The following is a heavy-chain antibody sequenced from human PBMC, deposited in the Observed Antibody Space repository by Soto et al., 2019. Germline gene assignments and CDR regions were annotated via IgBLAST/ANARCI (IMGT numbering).Heavy chain of an antibody. J-gene: IGHJ6*03. Sequence: GGSLRLSCAASGFTFSNAWMSWVRQAPGKGLEWVGRIKSKTDGGTTDYAAPVKGRFTISRDDSKNTLYLQMNSLKTEDTAVYYCTTVPGDYGDYPYYYYYYYMDVWGKGTTVTVSS. CDR1: GFTFSNAW. V-gene: IGHV3-15*01. CDR3: TTVPGDYGDYPYYYYYYYMDV. D-gene: IGHD4-17*01. CDR2: IKSKTDGGTT.